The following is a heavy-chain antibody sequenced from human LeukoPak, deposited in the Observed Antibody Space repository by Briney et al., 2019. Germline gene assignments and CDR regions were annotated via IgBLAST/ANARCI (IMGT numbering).Heavy chain of an antibody. CDR3: AREGYGDYVFDY. V-gene: IGHV3-30*02. D-gene: IGHD4-17*01. J-gene: IGHJ4*02. Sequence: GGSLRLSCVASGFTFNNYDMHWVRQAPGEGLEWVASIRNDGSQIYYADSVKGRFTISRDNSKNTLYLQMNSLRAEDTAVYYCAREGYGDYVFDYWGQGTLVTVSS. CDR1: GFTFNNYD. CDR2: IRNDGSQI.